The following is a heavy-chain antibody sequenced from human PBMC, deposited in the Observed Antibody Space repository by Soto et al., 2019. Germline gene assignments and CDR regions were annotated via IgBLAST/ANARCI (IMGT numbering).Heavy chain of an antibody. V-gene: IGHV3-30-3*01. D-gene: IGHD3-22*01. J-gene: IGHJ5*02. Sequence: QVQLVESGGGVVQPGRSLRLSCEASGFTFSNYAMHWVRQAPGKGLEWVAVISDDGNNKYYAESVKGRFSISRDNSKNTLSLQMNSLRLEDTAVYYCARGLVVVVSRDWFDPWGQGTLVIVSS. CDR2: ISDDGNNK. CDR1: GFTFSNYA. CDR3: ARGLVVVVSRDWFDP.